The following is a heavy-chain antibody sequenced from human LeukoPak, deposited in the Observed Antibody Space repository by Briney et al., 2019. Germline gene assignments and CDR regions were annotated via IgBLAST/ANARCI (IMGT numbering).Heavy chain of an antibody. CDR2: IYYSGST. D-gene: IGHD3-3*01. J-gene: IGHJ4*02. CDR3: ASDLTIFGVIYYFDY. CDR1: GGSISSSSYY. V-gene: IGHV4-39*07. Sequence: SETLSLTCTVSGGSISSSSYYWGWIRQPPGKGLEWIGSIYYSGSTYYNPSLESRVTISVDTSKNQFSLKLSSVTAADTAVYYCASDLTIFGVIYYFDYWGQGTLVTVSS.